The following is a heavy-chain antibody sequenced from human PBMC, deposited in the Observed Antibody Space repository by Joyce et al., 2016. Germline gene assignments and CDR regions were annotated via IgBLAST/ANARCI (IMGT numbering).Heavy chain of an antibody. D-gene: IGHD4-17*01. CDR2: FIHILDTV. V-gene: IGHV1-69*01. Sequence: QVQLVQSGAEVQKPGSSVKVSCKASAVSFSIYAISWVRQAAGKGMEWMEGFIHILDTVNYAQKFQGRVAITADESTRTAYMEMSRLTSEDTAVYYGARWIYGDYGDCWGQGTLVTVSS. CDR1: AVSFSIYA. J-gene: IGHJ4*02. CDR3: ARWIYGDYGDC.